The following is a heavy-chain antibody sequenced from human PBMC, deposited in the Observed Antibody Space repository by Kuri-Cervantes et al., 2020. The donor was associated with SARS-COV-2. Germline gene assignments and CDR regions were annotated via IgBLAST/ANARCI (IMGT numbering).Heavy chain of an antibody. CDR1: GYTFTSCG. J-gene: IGHJ4*02. CDR3: AHVEMATNHGEYYFDY. V-gene: IGHV1-69*05. CDR2: IIPIFGTA. D-gene: IGHD5-24*01. Sequence: SVKVSCKASGYTFTSCGISWVRQAPGQGLEWMGGIIPIFGTANYAKKFQGRVTITTDESTSTAYMELSSLRSEDTAVYYCAHVEMATNHGEYYFDYWGQGTLVTVSS.